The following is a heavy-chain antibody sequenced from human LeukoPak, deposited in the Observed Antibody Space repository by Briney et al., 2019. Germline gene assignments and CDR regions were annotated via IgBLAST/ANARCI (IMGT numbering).Heavy chain of an antibody. CDR2: ISAYNGNT. CDR1: GYTFTSYG. Sequence: ASVKVSXKASGYTFTSYGISWMRQAPGQGLEWMGWISAYNGNTNYAQKLQGRVTMTTDTSTSTAYMELRSLRSDDTAVYYCARDLSYDSSGYYPWGQGTLVTVSS. J-gene: IGHJ5*02. CDR3: ARDLSYDSSGYYP. D-gene: IGHD3-22*01. V-gene: IGHV1-18*01.